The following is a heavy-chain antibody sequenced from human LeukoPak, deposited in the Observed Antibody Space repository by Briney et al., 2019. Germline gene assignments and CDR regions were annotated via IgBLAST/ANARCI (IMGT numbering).Heavy chain of an antibody. V-gene: IGHV4-61*02. CDR1: GDSISSDSYY. J-gene: IGHJ6*03. Sequence: SETLSLTCTVSGDSISSDSYYWTWIRQPAGKGLEWIGRIYTSGSTNYNPSLKSRATISLDTSRNQFSLRLSSVTAADTAVYYCARSRYSTTTTCYVGYIDVGGKGTTVTVSS. CDR2: IYTSGST. CDR3: ARSRYSTTTTCYVGYIDV. D-gene: IGHD2-2*01.